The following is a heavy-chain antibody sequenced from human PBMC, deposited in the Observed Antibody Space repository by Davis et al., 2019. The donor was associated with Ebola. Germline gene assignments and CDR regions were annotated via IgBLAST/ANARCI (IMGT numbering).Heavy chain of an antibody. CDR1: GGSFSGYY. Sequence: PSETLSLTCAVYGGSFSGYYWSWIRQPPGKGLEWIGEINHSGSTNYNPSLKSRVTISVDTSKNQFSLKLSSVTAADTAVYYCARGPGGYCSSTSCYRSHWFDPWGQGTLVTVSS. V-gene: IGHV4-34*01. J-gene: IGHJ5*02. D-gene: IGHD2-2*01. CDR2: INHSGST. CDR3: ARGPGGYCSSTSCYRSHWFDP.